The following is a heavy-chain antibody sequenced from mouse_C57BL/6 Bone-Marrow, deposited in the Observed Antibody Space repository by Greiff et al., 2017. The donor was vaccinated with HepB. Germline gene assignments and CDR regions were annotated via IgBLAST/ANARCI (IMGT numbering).Heavy chain of an antibody. Sequence: QQSCKASGYTFTSYWMHWVKQRPGQGLEWIGEIDPSDSYTNYNQKFKGKSTLTVDKSSSTAYMQLSSLTSEDSAVYYCARSVYYDYDGAFAYWGQGTLVTVSA. D-gene: IGHD2-4*01. CDR3: ARSVYYDYDGAFAY. J-gene: IGHJ3*01. V-gene: IGHV1-69*01. CDR1: GYTFTSYW. CDR2: IDPSDSYT.